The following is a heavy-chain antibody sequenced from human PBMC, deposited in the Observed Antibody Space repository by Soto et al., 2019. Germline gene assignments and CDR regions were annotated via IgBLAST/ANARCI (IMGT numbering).Heavy chain of an antibody. CDR3: ARVAVAGTRVDY. D-gene: IGHD6-19*01. Sequence: PSETRSLTCAVGGGSISSSNWWSWVRQPPGKGLEWIGKIYHSGSTNYNPSLKSRVTISVDKSKNQFSLKLSSVTAAETAVYYCARVAVAGTRVDYWGQGTLVTVSS. J-gene: IGHJ4*02. V-gene: IGHV4-4*02. CDR2: IYHSGST. CDR1: GGSISSSNW.